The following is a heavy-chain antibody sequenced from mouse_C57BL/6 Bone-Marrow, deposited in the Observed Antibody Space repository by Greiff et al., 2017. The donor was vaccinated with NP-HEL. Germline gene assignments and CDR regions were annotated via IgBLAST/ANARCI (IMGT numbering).Heavy chain of an antibody. V-gene: IGHV1-26*01. D-gene: IGHD2-4*01. Sequence: EVQLQQSGPELVKPGASVKISCKASGYTFTDYYVNWVKQSHGKSLEWIGDINPNNGGTSYNQKFKGKATLTVDKSSSTAYMELRSLTSEDSAVYYCARATYYDYDGAMDYGGQGTSVTVSS. CDR3: ARATYYDYDGAMDY. CDR2: INPNNGGT. CDR1: GYTFTDYY. J-gene: IGHJ4*01.